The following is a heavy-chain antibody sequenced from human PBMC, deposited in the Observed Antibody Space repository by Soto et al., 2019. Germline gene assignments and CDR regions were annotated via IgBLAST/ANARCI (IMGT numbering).Heavy chain of an antibody. Sequence: GGSLRLSCAASGFTFSSYGMHWVRQAPGKGLEWVAVISYDGSNKYYADSVKGRFTISRDNSKNTLYLQMNSLRAEDTAVYYCAKARDYDFWSGYPAYYYGMDVWGQGTTVTVSS. D-gene: IGHD3-3*01. CDR3: AKARDYDFWSGYPAYYYGMDV. J-gene: IGHJ6*02. V-gene: IGHV3-30*18. CDR1: GFTFSSYG. CDR2: ISYDGSNK.